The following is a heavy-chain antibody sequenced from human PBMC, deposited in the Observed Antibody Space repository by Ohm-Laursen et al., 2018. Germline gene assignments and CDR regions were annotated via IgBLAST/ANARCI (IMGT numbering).Heavy chain of an antibody. D-gene: IGHD3-10*01. Sequence: SLRLSCAASGFTFSSYGMHWVRQAPGKGLEWVAVISYDGSNKYYADSVKGRFTISRDNPKNTLYLQMNSLRAEDTAVYYCAKEGPSMVRGVIQYWGQGTLVTVSS. CDR1: GFTFSSYG. V-gene: IGHV3-30*18. CDR3: AKEGPSMVRGVIQY. CDR2: ISYDGSNK. J-gene: IGHJ4*02.